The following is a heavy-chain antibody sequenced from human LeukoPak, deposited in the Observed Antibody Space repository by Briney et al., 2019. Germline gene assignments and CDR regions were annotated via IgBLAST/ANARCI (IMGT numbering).Heavy chain of an antibody. CDR1: GYTFTSYY. V-gene: IGHV1-46*01. Sequence: GASVTVSCKASGYTFTSYYMHWVRQAPGQGLEWMGIINPSGGSTSYAQKFQGRVTMTRDMSTSTVYMELSSLRSEDTAVYYCARQERLQGWPDYWGQGTLVTVSS. CDR3: ARQERLQGWPDY. CDR2: INPSGGST. J-gene: IGHJ4*02. D-gene: IGHD2-15*01.